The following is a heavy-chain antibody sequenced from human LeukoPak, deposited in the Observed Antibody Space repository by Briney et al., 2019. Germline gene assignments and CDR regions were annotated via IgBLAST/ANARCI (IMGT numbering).Heavy chain of an antibody. J-gene: IGHJ3*02. V-gene: IGHV1-18*01. CDR2: ISAYNGNT. CDR3: ARDHIAVTGNAAFDI. D-gene: IGHD6-19*01. CDR1: GYTFTSYG. Sequence: ASVKVSCKASGYTFTSYGISWVRQAPGQGLEWMGWISAYNGNTNYAQKLQGRVTMTTDTSTSTAYKELRSLRYDDTAVYYCARDHIAVTGNAAFDIWGQGTMVSVAS.